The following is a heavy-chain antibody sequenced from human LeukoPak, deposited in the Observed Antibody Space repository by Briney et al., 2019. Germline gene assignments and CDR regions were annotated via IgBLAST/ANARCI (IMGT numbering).Heavy chain of an antibody. D-gene: IGHD4-11*01. CDR1: GYTFTGHY. J-gene: IGHJ4*02. Sequence: ASVKVSCKASGYTFTGHYMHWVRQAPGQGLEWTGWINPNNGNTNYAQKFQGRVTMTTDTSTRTAYMELRSLRSDDTAVYFCSREITTGNFDYWGQGTLVTVSS. V-gene: IGHV1-18*04. CDR2: INPNNGNT. CDR3: SREITTGNFDY.